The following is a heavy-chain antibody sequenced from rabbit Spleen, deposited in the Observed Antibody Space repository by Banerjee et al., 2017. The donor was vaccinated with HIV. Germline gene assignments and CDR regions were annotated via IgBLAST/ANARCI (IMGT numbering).Heavy chain of an antibody. CDR3: ARDLVAVIGWNFNL. CDR1: GVSFSFNSY. CDR2: INIVTGKS. J-gene: IGHJ4*01. D-gene: IGHD1-1*01. V-gene: IGHV1S40*01. Sequence: QSLEESGGDLVKPGASLTLTCTASGVSFSFNSYMCWVRQTPGKGLEWIACINIVTGKSVYASWAKGRFTMSRTSSTTVTLQMTSLTAADTATYFCARDLVAVIGWNFNLWGPGTLVTVS.